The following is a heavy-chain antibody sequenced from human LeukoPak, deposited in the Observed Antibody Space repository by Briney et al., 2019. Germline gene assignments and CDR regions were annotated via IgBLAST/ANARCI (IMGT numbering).Heavy chain of an antibody. CDR1: GGSISSYY. D-gene: IGHD3-22*01. CDR3: ARDFHYYESTGYDPFDI. CDR2: MYTSGST. V-gene: IGHV4-4*07. Sequence: KPSETLSLTCTVSGGSISSYYWSWIRQPAGKGLGWIGRMYTSGSTNYNPSLKSRATMSVDTSKNQFSLKLSSVTAADTAVYYCARDFHYYESTGYDPFDIWGQGTMVTVSS. J-gene: IGHJ3*02.